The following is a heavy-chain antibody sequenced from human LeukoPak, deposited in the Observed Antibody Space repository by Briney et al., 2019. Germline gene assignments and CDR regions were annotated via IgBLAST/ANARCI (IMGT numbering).Heavy chain of an antibody. Sequence: SETLSLTCTVSGGSISSSSYYWSWIRQPAGKGLEWIGRIYTSGSTNYNPSLKSRVTISVDKSKNQFSLKLSSVTAADTAVYYCARDSLSGSNTFIDYWGQGTLVTVAS. J-gene: IGHJ4*02. V-gene: IGHV4-61*02. CDR3: ARDSLSGSNTFIDY. CDR1: GGSISSSSYY. D-gene: IGHD1-26*01. CDR2: IYTSGST.